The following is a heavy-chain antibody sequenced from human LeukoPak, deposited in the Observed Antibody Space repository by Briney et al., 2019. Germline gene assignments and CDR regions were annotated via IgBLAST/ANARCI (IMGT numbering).Heavy chain of an antibody. Sequence: PGGSLRLSCAASGFTFSSYSMNWVRQAPGKGLEWVSLISWDGGSTYYADSVKGRFTISRDNSKNSLYLQMNSLRTEDTALYYCAKDTDSSGSIDYWGQGTLVTVSS. CDR2: ISWDGGST. D-gene: IGHD3-22*01. CDR1: GFTFSSYS. CDR3: AKDTDSSGSIDY. J-gene: IGHJ4*02. V-gene: IGHV3-43*01.